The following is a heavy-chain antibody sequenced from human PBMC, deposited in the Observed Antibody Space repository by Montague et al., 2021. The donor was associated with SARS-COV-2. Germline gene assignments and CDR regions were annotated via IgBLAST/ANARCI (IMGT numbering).Heavy chain of an antibody. CDR1: GDSTSSSSYN. CDR2: VHYSGRP. Sequence: SETLSLTCTVSGDSTSSSSYNWGWIRQPPGKGLDWIGSVHYSGRPYYNPSLKSRVTIYVDTSKNQLSLKLSSVTAADTAVYYCTRHVHMTWPEPSPGFDYWGQGTLVTVSS. V-gene: IGHV4-39*01. J-gene: IGHJ4*02. CDR3: TRHVHMTWPEPSPGFDY. D-gene: IGHD1-1*01.